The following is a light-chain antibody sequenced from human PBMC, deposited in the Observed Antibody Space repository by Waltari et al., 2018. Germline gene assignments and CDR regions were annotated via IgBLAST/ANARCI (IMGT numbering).Light chain of an antibody. Sequence: QSALTQAASVSGSPGQSITIPCPGTSSDVGGYQSVAGYQQHPGKAPTVLIYVVTHRPSGVSNRFSGSKSGNTASLTISGLQTDDEADYYCCSYAGRYTSVFGGGTRVTVL. CDR2: VVT. CDR1: SSDVGGYQS. V-gene: IGLV2-14*03. CDR3: CSYAGRYTSV. J-gene: IGLJ2*01.